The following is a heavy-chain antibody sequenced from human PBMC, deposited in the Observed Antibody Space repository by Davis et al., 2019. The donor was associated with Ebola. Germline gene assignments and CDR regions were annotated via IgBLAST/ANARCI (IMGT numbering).Heavy chain of an antibody. Sequence: GGSLRLSCAASGFTVSSNYMSWVRQAPGKGLEWVSSISSSGNYIYQTDSLKGRFIISRDNAKNSLYLQMNGLRAEDTAVYYCARSEPPDYWGQGTLVTVSS. V-gene: IGHV3-21*01. CDR3: ARSEPPDY. CDR1: GFTVSSNY. J-gene: IGHJ4*02. D-gene: IGHD1-14*01. CDR2: ISSSGNYI.